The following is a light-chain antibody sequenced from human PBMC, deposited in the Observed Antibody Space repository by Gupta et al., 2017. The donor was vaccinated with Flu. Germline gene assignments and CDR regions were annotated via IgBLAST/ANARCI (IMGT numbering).Light chain of an antibody. CDR1: SSDVGSYNR. Sequence: QSALTQPPSLSGSPGQSVTISCTGTSSDVGSYNRVSWYQQPPGTAPKLMIYEVSNRPSGVPDRFSGSKSGNTASLTISGLHAEDEADYYCSSYTSSSTYVFGTGTKVTVL. V-gene: IGLV2-18*02. CDR2: EVS. J-gene: IGLJ1*01. CDR3: SSYTSSSTYV.